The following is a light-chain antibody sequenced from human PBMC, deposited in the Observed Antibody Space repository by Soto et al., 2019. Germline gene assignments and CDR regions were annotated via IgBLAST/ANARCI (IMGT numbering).Light chain of an antibody. V-gene: IGKV1-13*02. J-gene: IGKJ4*01. Sequence: AIQLTQSPSSLSASVGARVTITCRASQGISSALAWYQQKPGTPPKLLIYDASSLKSGVPSRFSGSGSGTDFTLTIRSLQPEDFATYYCQQFNSYPLFGGGTKVEIK. CDR1: QGISSA. CDR3: QQFNSYPL. CDR2: DAS.